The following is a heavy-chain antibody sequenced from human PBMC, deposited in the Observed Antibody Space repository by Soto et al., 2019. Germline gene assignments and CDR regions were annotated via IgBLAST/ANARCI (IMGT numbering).Heavy chain of an antibody. J-gene: IGHJ3*02. V-gene: IGHV1-3*01. CDR3: ARHQPYSSGWYEVVAPDAFDI. D-gene: IGHD6-19*01. Sequence: ASVKVSCKASGYTFTSYAMHWVRQAPGQRLEWMGWINAGNGNTKYSQKFQGRVTITRDTSASTAYMELSSLRSEDTAVYYCARHQPYSSGWYEVVAPDAFDIWGQGTMVTVSS. CDR2: INAGNGNT. CDR1: GYTFTSYA.